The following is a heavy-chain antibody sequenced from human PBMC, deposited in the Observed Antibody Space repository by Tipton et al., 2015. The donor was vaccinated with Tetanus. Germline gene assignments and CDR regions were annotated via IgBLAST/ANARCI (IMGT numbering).Heavy chain of an antibody. D-gene: IGHD6-19*01. CDR2: ISAYNGDR. CDR1: GYTFTSYG. Sequence: QLVQSGGEVKKPGASVKVSCKTSGYTFTSYGISWVRQAPGQGLEWMGWISAYNGDRHSAQNFQDRITMTTDTSTNTAYMELRSLKSDDTAVYYCAKAPRPLPLAGTPPDDYYYMDVWGKGTTVTVSS. CDR3: AKAPRPLPLAGTPPDDYYYMDV. V-gene: IGHV1-18*01. J-gene: IGHJ6*03.